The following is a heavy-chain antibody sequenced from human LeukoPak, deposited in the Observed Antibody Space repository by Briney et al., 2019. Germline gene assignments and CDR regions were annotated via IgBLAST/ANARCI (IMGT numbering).Heavy chain of an antibody. CDR2: ISGSGDST. CDR1: GFTFSSYA. CDR3: ARDGSSYYYYYYYMDV. J-gene: IGHJ6*03. V-gene: IGHV3-23*01. D-gene: IGHD2-15*01. Sequence: GGSLRLSCAASGFTFSSYAMTWVRQAPGKGLGWVSAISGSGDSTYYADSLKGRFTISRDNTKNSLYLQMNSLRAEDTAMYYCARDGSSYYYYYYYMDVWGKGTTVTVSS.